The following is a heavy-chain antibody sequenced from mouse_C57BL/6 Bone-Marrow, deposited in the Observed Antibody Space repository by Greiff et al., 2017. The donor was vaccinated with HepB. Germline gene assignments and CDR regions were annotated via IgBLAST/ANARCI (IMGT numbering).Heavy chain of an antibody. CDR2: IDPSDSYT. V-gene: IGHV1-50*01. D-gene: IGHD2-12*01. J-gene: IGHJ3*01. CDR3: AREGLYHPIFFAY. CDR1: GYTFTSYW. Sequence: VQLQQPGAELVKPGASVKLSCKASGYTFTSYWMQWVKQRPGQGLEWIGEIDPSDSYTNYNQKFKGKATLTVDTSSSTAYMQLSSLTSEDSAVYYYAREGLYHPIFFAYWGQGTLVTVSA.